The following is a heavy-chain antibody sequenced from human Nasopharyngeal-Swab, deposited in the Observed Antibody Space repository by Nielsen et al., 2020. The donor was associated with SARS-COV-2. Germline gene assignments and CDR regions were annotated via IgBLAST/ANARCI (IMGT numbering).Heavy chain of an antibody. CDR3: TTDYYFDY. V-gene: IGHV3-73*01. CDR2: IGDKDHNYAT. Sequence: GGSLRLSCAASGFIFSGSAMHWVRQASGKGLEWVGRIGDKDHNYATTYGAAVKGRFTISRDDSKNTAFLQMDSLKTEDTALYYCTTDYYFDYWGQGILVTVSS. J-gene: IGHJ4*02. CDR1: GFIFSGSA.